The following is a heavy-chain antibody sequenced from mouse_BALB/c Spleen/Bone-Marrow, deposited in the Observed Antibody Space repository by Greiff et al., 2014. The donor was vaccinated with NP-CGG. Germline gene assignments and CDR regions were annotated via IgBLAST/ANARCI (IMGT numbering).Heavy chain of an antibody. CDR1: GYTFTSSW. D-gene: IGHD1-1*01. CDR2: IHPNSGNT. V-gene: IGHV1S130*01. CDR3: ANYYGSRSY. Sequence: QVQLKQSGSVLVRPGASVKLSCKASGYTFTSSWMPWAKQRPGQGLEWIGEIHPNSGNTNYNEKFKGKATLTVDTSSSTAYVDLSSRTSEDSAVYYCANYYGSRSYWGQGTTLTVAS. J-gene: IGHJ2*01.